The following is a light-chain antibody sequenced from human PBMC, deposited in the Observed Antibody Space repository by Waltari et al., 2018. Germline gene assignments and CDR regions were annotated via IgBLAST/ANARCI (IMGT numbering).Light chain of an antibody. CDR1: STDVAVYNY. V-gene: IGLV2-8*01. CDR2: EVS. J-gene: IGLJ2*01. Sequence: QSALTQPPSASGSPGQSVTISCTGTSTDVAVYNYVPRYPQHPGKAPKLLIYEVSKRPSGVPDRFAGSKAGNTASLTVSGLSEDEADYYCSSYAGSDNLIFGGGTKLTVL. CDR3: SSYAGSDNLI.